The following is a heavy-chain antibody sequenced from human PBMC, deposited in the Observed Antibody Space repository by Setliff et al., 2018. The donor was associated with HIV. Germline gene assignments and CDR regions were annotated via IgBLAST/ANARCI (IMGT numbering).Heavy chain of an antibody. V-gene: IGHV1-2*02. CDR3: ARQLSNSFDY. CDR1: GYTFTDYF. J-gene: IGHJ4*02. CDR2: ISPDNANT. Sequence: ASVKVSCKSSGYTFTDYFMHWVRQAPGQGLEWMGWISPDNANTRISQKFRGSVTMTRDRPINTAYMEFTGLTSDDTAVYYCARQLSNSFDYWGQGTLVTV. D-gene: IGHD1-1*01.